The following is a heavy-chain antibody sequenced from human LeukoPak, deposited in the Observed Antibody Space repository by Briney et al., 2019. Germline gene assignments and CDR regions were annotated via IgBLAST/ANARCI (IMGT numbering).Heavy chain of an antibody. D-gene: IGHD3-3*01. CDR2: IIPILGIA. Sequence: SVKVSCKASGGTFSSYAISWVRQAPGQGLEWMGRIIPILGIANCAQKFQGRVTITADKSTSTAYMELSSLRSEDTAVCYCARLYDFWSGKYYYGMDVWGQGTTVTVSS. CDR3: ARLYDFWSGKYYYGMDV. V-gene: IGHV1-69*04. J-gene: IGHJ6*02. CDR1: GGTFSSYA.